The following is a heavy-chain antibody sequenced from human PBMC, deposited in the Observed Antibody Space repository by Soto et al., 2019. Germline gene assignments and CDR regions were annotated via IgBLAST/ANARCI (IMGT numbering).Heavy chain of an antibody. CDR2: IHYSGST. Sequence: QVQLQESGPGLVKPSQTLSLTCTVSGGSITSGDDYWSWIRQPPGKGLEWIAYIHYSGSTYYNPSLKSRGTISVDTSKNQFSLKLSSVTAADTAVYYCARGGYTVTTRYYYGMDVWGQGTTVTVSS. CDR1: GGSITSGDDY. V-gene: IGHV4-30-4*01. CDR3: ARGGYTVTTRYYYGMDV. J-gene: IGHJ6*02. D-gene: IGHD4-4*01.